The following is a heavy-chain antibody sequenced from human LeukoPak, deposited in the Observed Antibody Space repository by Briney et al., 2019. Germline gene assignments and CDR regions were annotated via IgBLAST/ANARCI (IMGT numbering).Heavy chain of an antibody. CDR3: ARDLGSSWYYDY. V-gene: IGHV3-30*04. CDR1: GFIFTDYA. CDR2: VSYDGRNE. D-gene: IGHD6-13*01. J-gene: IGHJ4*02. Sequence: GRSLRLSCAASGFIFTDYAMHWVRQPPGKGLEWVALVSYDGRNENYADSVKGRFTISRDTSKSTLYLQLNSLRGEDTAVYYCARDLGSSWYYDYWGQGTLVTVSS.